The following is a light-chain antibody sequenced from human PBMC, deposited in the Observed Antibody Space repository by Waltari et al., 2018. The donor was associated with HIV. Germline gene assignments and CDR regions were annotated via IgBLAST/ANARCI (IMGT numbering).Light chain of an antibody. V-gene: IGLV2-14*03. CDR1: SSDGGCYKY. CDR3: GSYTSSNTYV. J-gene: IGLJ1*01. Sequence: QSALTQPAPVSGSPAPSITIFCIATSSDGGCYKYVSLYQRYPCKAPKPMIYDVHNRPSGVSNRFSCSNSGTTASLTISGLQAEDEADYYCGSYTSSNTYVFGTGTKVTVL. CDR2: DVH.